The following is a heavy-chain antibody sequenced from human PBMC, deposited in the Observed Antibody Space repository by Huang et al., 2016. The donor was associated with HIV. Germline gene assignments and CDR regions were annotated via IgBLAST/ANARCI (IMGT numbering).Heavy chain of an antibody. CDR2: ISLDGSDT. D-gene: IGHD3-16*01. CDR1: GFTFRTYA. Sequence: QVQLVESGGGVVLPGRSLRLSCEVSGFTFRTYAMHWVRQVPGKGLEWVGVISLDGSDTYYVDSGKGRFTIARDNFKNTMYLDMNSLRAEDTAVYYCTREPRAFSYGYFDYWGQGTLVTVSA. CDR3: TREPRAFSYGYFDY. J-gene: IGHJ4*02. V-gene: IGHV3-30-3*01.